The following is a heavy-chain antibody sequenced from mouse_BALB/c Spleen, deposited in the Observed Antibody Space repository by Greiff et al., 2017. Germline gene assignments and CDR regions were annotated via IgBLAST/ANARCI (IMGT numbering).Heavy chain of an antibody. V-gene: IGHV1-15*01. CDR1: GYTFTDYE. Sequence: QVQLQQSGAELVRPGASVTLSCKASGYTFTDYEMHWVKQTPVHGLEWIGALDPETGGTAYNQKFKGKATLTADKSSSTAYMELRSLTSEDSAVYYCTRGYYGNYAFAYWGQGTLVTVSA. CDR3: TRGYYGNYAFAY. D-gene: IGHD2-1*01. J-gene: IGHJ3*01. CDR2: LDPETGGT.